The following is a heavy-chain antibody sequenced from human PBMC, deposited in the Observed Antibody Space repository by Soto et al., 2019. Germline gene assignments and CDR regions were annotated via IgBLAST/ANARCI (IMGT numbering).Heavy chain of an antibody. V-gene: IGHV1-18*01. J-gene: IGHJ6*02. D-gene: IGHD4-4*01. Sequence: QVQLVQSGAEVKKPGASVKVSCKASGYTFTSYGISWVRQAPGQGLEWMGWISAYNGNTNYAQKLQGRVTMTTDTSTSTAYMELRSLRSDDTAVYYCAREHYSNLYYYYYGMDVWGQGATVTVSS. CDR3: AREHYSNLYYYYYGMDV. CDR2: ISAYNGNT. CDR1: GYTFTSYG.